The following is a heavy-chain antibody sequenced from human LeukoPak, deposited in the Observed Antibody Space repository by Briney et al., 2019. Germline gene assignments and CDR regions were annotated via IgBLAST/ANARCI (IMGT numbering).Heavy chain of an antibody. Sequence: SETLSFTCTVSGGSISSSSYYWGWIRQPPGKGLEWIGSIYYSGSTYYNPSLKSRVTISVDTSKNQFSLKLSSVTAADTAVYYCARRPGIAVAGPQGWFDPWGQGTLVTVSS. CDR2: IYYSGST. CDR1: GGSISSSSYY. J-gene: IGHJ5*02. V-gene: IGHV4-39*01. CDR3: ARRPGIAVAGPQGWFDP. D-gene: IGHD6-19*01.